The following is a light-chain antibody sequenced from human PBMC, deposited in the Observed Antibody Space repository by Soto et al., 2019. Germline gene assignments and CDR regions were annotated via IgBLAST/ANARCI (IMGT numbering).Light chain of an antibody. CDR1: QTIKKY. J-gene: IGKJ2*01. V-gene: IGKV1-39*01. CDR2: GAS. Sequence: IQMTQSPSSLSASVGDRVTVTCRASQTIKKYLNWYQCKPGKAPKLLIYGASNLQRGVPSRFSGSGSGTDFTLTISRLETEDFAPYYCHQIFSAPFTFGQGTVLE. CDR3: HQIFSAPFT.